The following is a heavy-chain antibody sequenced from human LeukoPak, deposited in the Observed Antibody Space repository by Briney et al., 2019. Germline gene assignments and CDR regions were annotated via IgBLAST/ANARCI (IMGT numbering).Heavy chain of an antibody. CDR1: GFTFDDYA. V-gene: IGHV3-9*01. J-gene: IGHJ6*02. CDR3: AREAYCGGDCELSEQNYYYFGMDV. CDR2: ISWNSGSI. D-gene: IGHD2-21*02. Sequence: GRSLRLSCAASGFTFDDYAMHWVRQAPGKGLEWVSGISWNSGSIGYADSVKGRFTISRDNAKNSLYLQMNSLRAEDTAVYYCAREAYCGGDCELSEQNYYYFGMDVWGQGTTVPGSS.